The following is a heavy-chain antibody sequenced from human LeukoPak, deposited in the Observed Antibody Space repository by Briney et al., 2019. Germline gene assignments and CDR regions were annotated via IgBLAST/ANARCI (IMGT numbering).Heavy chain of an antibody. D-gene: IGHD6-13*01. J-gene: IGHJ4*02. CDR2: ISGSGSST. Sequence: GGSLRLSCAASGFTFRSYAMNWVRQAPGKGLEWVSVISGSGSSTYYADSVKGRFTISRDNSKNTLYLQMNSLRAEDTAVYYCATSFGPVIAAAGTGADWGQGTLVAVSS. V-gene: IGHV3-23*01. CDR3: ATSFGPVIAAAGTGAD. CDR1: GFTFRSYA.